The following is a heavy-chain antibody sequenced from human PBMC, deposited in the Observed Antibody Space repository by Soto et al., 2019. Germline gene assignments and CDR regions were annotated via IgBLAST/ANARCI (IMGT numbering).Heavy chain of an antibody. CDR3: ARVAY. J-gene: IGHJ4*02. V-gene: IGHV3-21*01. CDR2: ISSGSSDT. Sequence: GGSLRLSCGASGFTFISVSMNWVRQVPGKGLEWVASISSGSSDTWYADSVKGRFIISRDNAQNSLFLQMNTLRPEDTAMYYCARVAYWGPGTQVTVSS. CDR1: GFTFISVS.